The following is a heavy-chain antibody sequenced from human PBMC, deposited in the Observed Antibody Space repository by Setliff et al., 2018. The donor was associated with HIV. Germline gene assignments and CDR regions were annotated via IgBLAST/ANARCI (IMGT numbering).Heavy chain of an antibody. Sequence: KVSCKASGYMFTGYYIHWVRQAPGQGLEWMGWINPNSGDTNYAQEFQGRVTMTRDTSISTAYMELSSLRSDDTAVYYCARDNYYDKSGNYYGGYWGQGTLVTVSS. CDR1: GYMFTGYY. CDR2: INPNSGDT. V-gene: IGHV1-2*02. D-gene: IGHD3-22*01. J-gene: IGHJ4*02. CDR3: ARDNYYDKSGNYYGGY.